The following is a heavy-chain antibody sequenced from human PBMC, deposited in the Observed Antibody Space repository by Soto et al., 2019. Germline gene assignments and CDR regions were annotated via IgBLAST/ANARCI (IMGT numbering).Heavy chain of an antibody. D-gene: IGHD3-22*01. CDR2: INHSGST. J-gene: IGHJ4*02. CDR3: ARGPTYYYDSSGFPIDY. CDR1: GGSFSGYY. Sequence: SETLSLTCAVYGGSFSGYYWSWIRQPPGKGLEWIGEINHSGSTNYNPSLKSRVTISVDTSKNQFSLKLSSGTAADTAVYYCARGPTYYYDSSGFPIDYWGQGTLVTVSS. V-gene: IGHV4-34*01.